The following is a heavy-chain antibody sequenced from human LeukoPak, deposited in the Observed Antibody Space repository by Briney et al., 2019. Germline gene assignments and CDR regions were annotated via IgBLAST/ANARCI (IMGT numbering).Heavy chain of an antibody. CDR3: ARGTDYGDPFDY. V-gene: IGHV3-23*01. D-gene: IGHD4-17*01. J-gene: IGHJ4*02. CDR2: ISGSGGST. Sequence: PGGSLRLSCAASGFTFGSYAMSWVRQAPGKGLEWVSAISGSGGSTYYADSVKGRFTISRDNSKNTLYLQMNSLRAEDTAVYYCARGTDYGDPFDYWGQGTLVTVSS. CDR1: GFTFGSYA.